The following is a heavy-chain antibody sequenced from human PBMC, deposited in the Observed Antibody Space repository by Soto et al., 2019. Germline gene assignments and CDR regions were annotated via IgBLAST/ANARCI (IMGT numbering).Heavy chain of an antibody. CDR2: ISYDGSNK. Sequence: QVQLVESGGGVVQPGRSLRLSCAVSGFTFSSYGMHWVRQAPGKGLEWVAVISYDGSNKYYADSVKGRFTISRDNSKNRLHMQMNSLKAEVSAVYYCAKQVTPDSSGWPDAFDIWGQGTMVSVSS. CDR3: AKQVTPDSSGWPDAFDI. V-gene: IGHV3-30*18. J-gene: IGHJ3*02. D-gene: IGHD6-19*01. CDR1: GFTFSSYG.